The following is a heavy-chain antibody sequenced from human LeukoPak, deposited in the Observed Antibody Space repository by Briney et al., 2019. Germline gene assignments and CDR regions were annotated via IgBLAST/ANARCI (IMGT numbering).Heavy chain of an antibody. CDR3: ARVEKAYCGGDCYYWYFDL. CDR1: GGSISSYY. Sequence: SETLSLTCTVSGGSISSYYWSWIRQPPGKGLEWIGDIYYSGSTNYNPSLKSRVTISVDTSKNQFSLKLSSVTAAGTAVYYCARVEKAYCGGDCYYWYFDLWGRGTLVTASS. V-gene: IGHV4-59*01. J-gene: IGHJ2*01. CDR2: IYYSGST. D-gene: IGHD2-21*02.